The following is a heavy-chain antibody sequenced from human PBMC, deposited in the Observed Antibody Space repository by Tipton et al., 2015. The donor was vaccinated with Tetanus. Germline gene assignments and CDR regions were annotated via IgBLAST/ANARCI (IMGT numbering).Heavy chain of an antibody. D-gene: IGHD1-14*01. CDR3: TRDDGTWKQGVFDY. V-gene: IGHV3-21*01. J-gene: IGHJ4*02. CDR1: GFSFSSSS. Sequence: SLRLSCAGSGFSFSSSSMNWVRQAPGKGLEWVASISGSSTFIYYADSVKGRFTISRDNGNNSVYLQISSLRAEDTAVYYCTRDDGTWKQGVFDYWGQGTLVTVSS. CDR2: ISGSSTFI.